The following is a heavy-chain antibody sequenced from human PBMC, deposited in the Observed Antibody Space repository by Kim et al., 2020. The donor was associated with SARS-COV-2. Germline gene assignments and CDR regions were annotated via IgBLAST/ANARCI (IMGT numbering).Heavy chain of an antibody. J-gene: IGHJ4*02. Sequence: YAASMKGRFTISRDNSNTTLYLQMNSLRADDTAVYYCAKDRDPSGLLIDYWGQGTLVTVSS. CDR3: AKDRDPSGLLIDY. D-gene: IGHD3-10*01. V-gene: IGHV3-23*01.